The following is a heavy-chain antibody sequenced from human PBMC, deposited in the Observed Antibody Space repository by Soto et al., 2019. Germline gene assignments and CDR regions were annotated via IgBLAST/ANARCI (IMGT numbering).Heavy chain of an antibody. CDR2: MNPNSGNT. Sequence: QVQLVQSGAEVKKPGASVMVSCKASGYTFRDYDLNWVRQASGQGLEWMGWMNPNSGNTAYAQKFQGRVTMTRDTSINTAYVALTSLRSEDTAVYYCARRARIGKQLWLPFDYWAQGTLVTVSS. CDR3: ARRARIGKQLWLPFDY. D-gene: IGHD5-18*01. CDR1: GYTFRDYD. J-gene: IGHJ4*02. V-gene: IGHV1-8*01.